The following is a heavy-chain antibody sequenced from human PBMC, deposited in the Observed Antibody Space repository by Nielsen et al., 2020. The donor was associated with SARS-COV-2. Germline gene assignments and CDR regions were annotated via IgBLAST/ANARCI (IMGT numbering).Heavy chain of an antibody. CDR2: IYYSGST. CDR3: ARGDRKWELGREYYYYGMDV. CDR1: GGSISSSSYY. D-gene: IGHD1-26*01. Sequence: SETLSLTCTVSGGSISSSSYYWVWIRQPPGKGLEWIGSIYYSGSTYYNPSLKSRVTISVDTSKNQFSLKLSSVTAADTAVYYCARGDRKWELGREYYYYGMDVWGQGTTVTVSS. V-gene: IGHV4-39*01. J-gene: IGHJ6*02.